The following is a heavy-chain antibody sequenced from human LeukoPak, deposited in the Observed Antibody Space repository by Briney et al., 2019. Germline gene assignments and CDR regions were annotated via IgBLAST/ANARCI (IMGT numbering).Heavy chain of an antibody. CDR3: ARVSGNYYGSGSSTWFDY. Sequence: ASVKVSCKASGYTFTSYGISWVRQAPGQGLEWMGWISAYNGNTNYAQKLQGRVTMTTDTSTSTAYMELRSLRSDDTAVHYCARVSGNYYGSGSSTWFDYWGQGTLVTVSS. CDR2: ISAYNGNT. D-gene: IGHD3-10*01. J-gene: IGHJ4*02. CDR1: GYTFTSYG. V-gene: IGHV1-18*01.